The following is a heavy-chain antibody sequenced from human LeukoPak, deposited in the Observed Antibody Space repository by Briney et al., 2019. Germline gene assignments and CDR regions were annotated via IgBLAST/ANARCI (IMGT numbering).Heavy chain of an antibody. CDR1: GFTFSSYG. V-gene: IGHV3-30*18. CDR3: AKDRASMWCSSSSCYYFDN. D-gene: IGHD2-2*01. CDR2: ISYDGSNK. J-gene: IGHJ4*02. Sequence: GRSLRLSCVASGFTFSSYGMHWVRQAPGKGLEWVAVISYDGSNKYYADSVKGRFTISRDNSKNTLHLQMNSLRAEDTAVYYCAKDRASMWCSSSSCYYFDNWGQGTLVTVSS.